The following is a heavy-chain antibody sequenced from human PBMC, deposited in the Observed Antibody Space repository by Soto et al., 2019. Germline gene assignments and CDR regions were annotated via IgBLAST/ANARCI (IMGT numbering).Heavy chain of an antibody. CDR3: AGGLAGVTTVTYYYGMDV. D-gene: IGHD4-17*01. CDR2: INHSGST. V-gene: IGHV4-34*01. CDR1: GGSFSGYY. Sequence: PSETLSLTCAVYGGSFSGYYWSWIRQPPGKGLEWIGEINHSGSTNYNPSLKSRVTISVDTSKNQFSLKLSSVTAADTAVYYCAGGLAGVTTVTYYYGMDVWGQGTTVTVSS. J-gene: IGHJ6*02.